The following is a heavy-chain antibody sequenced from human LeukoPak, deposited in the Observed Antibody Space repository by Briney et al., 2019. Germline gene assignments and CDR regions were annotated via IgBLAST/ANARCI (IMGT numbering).Heavy chain of an antibody. Sequence: PGGSLRLSCAASGFTFSSYWMSWVRQAPGKGLKWVASIKQDGSEKYCVDSVKGRFTISRDNAKNSLYLQMNSLRAEDTAVYYCASPHLYGMDVWGQGTTVTVSS. CDR2: IKQDGSEK. CDR3: ASPHLYGMDV. V-gene: IGHV3-7*01. J-gene: IGHJ6*02. CDR1: GFTFSSYW.